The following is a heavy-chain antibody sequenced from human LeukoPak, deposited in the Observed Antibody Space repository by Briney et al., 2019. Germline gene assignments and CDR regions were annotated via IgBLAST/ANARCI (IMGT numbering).Heavy chain of an antibody. CDR1: GFTFSSYD. CDR3: ARSMVRGVIITFWFDP. J-gene: IGHJ5*02. V-gene: IGHV3-21*01. Sequence: GGALRLSCAASGFTFSSYDMTWVRQAPGRGLEWVSSIRPSGDNTYYGDSVKGRFTISRDNAKNSLYLQMNSLRAEDTAVYYCARSMVRGVIITFWFDPWGQGTLVTVSS. CDR2: IRPSGDNT. D-gene: IGHD3-10*01.